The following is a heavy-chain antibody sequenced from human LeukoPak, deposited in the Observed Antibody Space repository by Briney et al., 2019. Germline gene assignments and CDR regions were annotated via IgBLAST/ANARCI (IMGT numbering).Heavy chain of an antibody. J-gene: IGHJ5*02. Sequence: ASVKLSSKASESTFSGYYMHWVRQAPGQGLEWMGWSNPNSGGTNYAQQFPGRVTIARDTSISTAYMELSRLRSHDTALYYCAREGTPPMSGWFDPWGEGTLVTVSS. D-gene: IGHD2-15*01. V-gene: IGHV1-2*02. CDR3: AREGTPPMSGWFDP. CDR1: ESTFSGYY. CDR2: SNPNSGGT.